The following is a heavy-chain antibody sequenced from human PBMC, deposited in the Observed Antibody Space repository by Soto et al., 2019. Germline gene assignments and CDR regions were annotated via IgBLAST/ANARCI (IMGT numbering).Heavy chain of an antibody. CDR1: GFMFSSCT. Sequence: EVQLLESGGGLVQPGGSLSLSCAASGFMFSSCTMSWVRQTPGKGLEWVSIISGSGEKTYYADSVKGRFTISRDNSQNTLHLQMSSLRAEDTAVYFCAGSSGYRDFDYWGQGTLVTVSS. V-gene: IGHV3-23*01. D-gene: IGHD3-22*01. J-gene: IGHJ4*02. CDR3: AGSSGYRDFDY. CDR2: ISGSGEKT.